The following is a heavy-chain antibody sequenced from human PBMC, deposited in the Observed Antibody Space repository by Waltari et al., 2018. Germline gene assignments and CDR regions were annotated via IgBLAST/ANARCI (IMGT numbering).Heavy chain of an antibody. V-gene: IGHV6-1*01. CDR1: GDRCSSNSSA. D-gene: IGHD6-6*01. CDR2: TSYSSKWYK. J-gene: IGHJ5*02. Sequence: QVQLQQSGPGRVKPSHTLALTCAHPGDRCSSNSSALNWIRQSPSRGLEWLGSTSYSSKWYKDYAGSVKSRITITPDTSKSQFSLQLNSVTPEDTAVYYSARDPDEQLLQTGGFDPWGQGTLVTVSS. CDR3: ARDPDEQLLQTGGFDP.